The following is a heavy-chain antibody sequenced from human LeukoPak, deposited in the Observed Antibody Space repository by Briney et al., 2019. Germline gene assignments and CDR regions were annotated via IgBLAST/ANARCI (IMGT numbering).Heavy chain of an antibody. Sequence: SQTLSLTCALSGDSVSSNSAAWNWIRQSPSRGLEWLGRTYYRSKWYNDYAVSVKSRITINPDTSKNQFSLQLNSVTPEDTAVYYCARGILAAAASVWFDPWGQGTLVTVSS. V-gene: IGHV6-1*01. CDR2: TYYRSKWYN. CDR3: ARGILAAAASVWFDP. D-gene: IGHD6-13*01. CDR1: GDSVSSNSAA. J-gene: IGHJ5*02.